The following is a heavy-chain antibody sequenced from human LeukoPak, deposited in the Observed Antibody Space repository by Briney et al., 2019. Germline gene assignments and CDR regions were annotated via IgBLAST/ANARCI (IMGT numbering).Heavy chain of an antibody. CDR3: ARTSRPRYCSGGSCYLGWFDP. CDR2: ISTSGST. Sequence: SETLSLTCTVSGGSISSYYWSWIRQPPGKGKEWIGYISTSGSTNYNPSLKSRVTISVDTSKNQFTLKLSSVTAADTAVYYCARTSRPRYCSGGSCYLGWFDPWGQGTLVTVSS. V-gene: IGHV4-4*09. D-gene: IGHD2-15*01. CDR1: GGSISSYY. J-gene: IGHJ5*02.